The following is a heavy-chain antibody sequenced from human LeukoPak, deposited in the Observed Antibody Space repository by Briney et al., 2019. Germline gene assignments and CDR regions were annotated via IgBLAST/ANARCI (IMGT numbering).Heavy chain of an antibody. V-gene: IGHV7-4-1*02. J-gene: IGHJ5*02. CDR1: GYTFTSYA. Sequence: ASVKVSCKASGYTFTSYAMNWVRQAPGQGLEWMGWINTNTGNPTYAQGFAGRFVFSLDTSVGTAYLQISSLKAEDTAVYYCARDNTYYDFWSGYYTTAIHWFDPWGQGTLVTVSS. CDR2: INTNTGNP. D-gene: IGHD3-3*01. CDR3: ARDNTYYDFWSGYYTTAIHWFDP.